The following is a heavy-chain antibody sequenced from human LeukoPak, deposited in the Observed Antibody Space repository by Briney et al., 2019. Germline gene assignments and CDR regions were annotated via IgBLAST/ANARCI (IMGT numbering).Heavy chain of an antibody. CDR1: GFTFSSYG. Sequence: GGSLRLSCAASGFTFSSYGMHWVRQAPGKGLEWVAFIRYDGSNKYYADSVKGRFTISRDNSKNTLYLQMNSLRAEDTAVYYCAKDLRYDSSGSDYWGQGTLVTVSS. CDR2: IRYDGSNK. J-gene: IGHJ4*02. V-gene: IGHV3-30*02. D-gene: IGHD3-22*01. CDR3: AKDLRYDSSGSDY.